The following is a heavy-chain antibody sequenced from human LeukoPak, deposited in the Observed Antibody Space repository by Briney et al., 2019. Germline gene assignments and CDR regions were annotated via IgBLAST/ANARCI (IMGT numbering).Heavy chain of an antibody. CDR2: ISSDSSTI. J-gene: IGHJ4*02. V-gene: IGHV3-11*04. CDR3: ARDIREYYDFWSGYFH. CDR1: GFTFSDYY. Sequence: GGSLRLSCAASGFTFSDYYMSWLRQAPGKGLEWVSYISSDSSTIYYADSVKGRFTISRDNAKKSLYLQMNSLRTEDTAVYYCARDIREYYDFWSGYFHWGQGTLVTVSS. D-gene: IGHD3-3*01.